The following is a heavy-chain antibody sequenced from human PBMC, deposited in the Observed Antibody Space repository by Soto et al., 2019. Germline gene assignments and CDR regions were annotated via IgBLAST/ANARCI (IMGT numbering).Heavy chain of an antibody. J-gene: IGHJ6*03. CDR2: IIPILGIA. V-gene: IGHV1-69*02. CDR3: AREVVLSHYMDV. Sequence: SVKVSCKASGGTFSSYTISWVRQAPGQGLEWMGRIIPILGIANYAQKFQGRVTITADKSTSTAYMELSSLRSEDTAVYYCAREVVLSHYMDVWGKGTTVTVSS. CDR1: GGTFSSYT. D-gene: IGHD2-15*01.